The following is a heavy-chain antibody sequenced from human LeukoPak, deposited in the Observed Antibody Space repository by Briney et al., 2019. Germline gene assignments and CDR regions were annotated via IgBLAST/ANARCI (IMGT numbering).Heavy chain of an antibody. CDR3: AKKSSSWYGEFDY. J-gene: IGHJ4*02. CDR2: ISGSGGST. CDR1: GFTFSSYA. Sequence: GGSLRLSCAASGFTFSSYAMSWVRQAPGKGLEWVSAISGSGGSTYYADFVKGRFTISRDNSKNTLYLQMNSLRAEDTAVYYCAKKSSSWYGEFDYWGQGTLVTVSS. V-gene: IGHV3-23*01. D-gene: IGHD6-13*01.